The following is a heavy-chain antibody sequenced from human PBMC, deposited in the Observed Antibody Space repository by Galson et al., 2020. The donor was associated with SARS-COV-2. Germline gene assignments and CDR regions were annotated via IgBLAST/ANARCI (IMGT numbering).Heavy chain of an antibody. CDR1: GFTFSSYA. CDR2: ISGSGGST. CDR3: AKDRYTITMTAWFDP. J-gene: IGHJ5*02. Sequence: GESLKISCAASGFTFSSYAMSWVRQAPGKGLEWVSAISGSGGSTYYADSVKGRFTISRDNSKNTLFLQMNSLRAEDTAVYYCAKDRYTITMTAWFDPWGQGTLVTVSS. D-gene: IGHD3-22*01. V-gene: IGHV3-23*01.